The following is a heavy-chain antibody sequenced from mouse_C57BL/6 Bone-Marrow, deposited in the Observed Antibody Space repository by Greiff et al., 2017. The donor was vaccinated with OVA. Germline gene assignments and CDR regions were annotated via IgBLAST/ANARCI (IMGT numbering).Heavy chain of an antibody. J-gene: IGHJ1*03. CDR1: GFTFSDAW. CDR2: IRNKANNHAT. CDR3: TSPHYYGSSYWYFDV. D-gene: IGHD1-1*01. Sequence: EVKLVESGGGLVQPGGSMKLSCAASGFTFSDAWMDWVRQSPEKGLEWVAEIRNKANNHATYYAESVKGRFTISRDDSKSSVYLQMNSLRAEDTGIYYCTSPHYYGSSYWYFDVWGTGTTVTVSS. V-gene: IGHV6-6*01.